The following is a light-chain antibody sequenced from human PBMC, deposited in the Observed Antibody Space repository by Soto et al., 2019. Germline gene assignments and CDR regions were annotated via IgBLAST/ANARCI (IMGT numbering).Light chain of an antibody. CDR2: DAS. V-gene: IGKV3-20*01. CDR1: QSISSSY. Sequence: EIVLTQSPGTLSWSPGERDTLSCRASQSISSSYLAWYQQKPGQAPRLLIYDASTRLAGIPDRFSGSGSGTDFTLTISRLEPEDFAVYYCQHYGSSPPYTFGQGTKLEIK. J-gene: IGKJ2*01. CDR3: QHYGSSPPYT.